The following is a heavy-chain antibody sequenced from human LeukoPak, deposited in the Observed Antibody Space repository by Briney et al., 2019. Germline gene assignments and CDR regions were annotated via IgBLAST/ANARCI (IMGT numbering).Heavy chain of an antibody. CDR1: GFIFNNYP. CDR3: VRSSSSDYFDY. Sequence: GKSLRLSCAASGFIFNNYPMHWVRQPPGKGLEWVAVISYDGSEKYYIDSVKGRFTISRDNPKNTLYLQMNNLRPDDTALYYCVRSSSSDYFDYWGQGTLVTVPS. D-gene: IGHD6-25*01. V-gene: IGHV3-30-3*01. CDR2: ISYDGSEK. J-gene: IGHJ4*02.